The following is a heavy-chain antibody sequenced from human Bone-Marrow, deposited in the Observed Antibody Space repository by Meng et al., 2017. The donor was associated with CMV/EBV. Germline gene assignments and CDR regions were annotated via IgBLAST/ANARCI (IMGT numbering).Heavy chain of an antibody. D-gene: IGHD6-6*01. CDR3: AKDRGNSSPYGMDV. CDR1: GFTFKNFG. Sequence: GESLKISCAASGFTFKNFGMHWVRQAPGKGLEWVAVIWYDGNNKYFVDSVKGRFTISRDNSKNTLYLQMNSLRAEDTAVYYCAKDRGNSSPYGMDVWGQGTTVPVSS. V-gene: IGHV3-33*06. J-gene: IGHJ6*02. CDR2: IWYDGNNK.